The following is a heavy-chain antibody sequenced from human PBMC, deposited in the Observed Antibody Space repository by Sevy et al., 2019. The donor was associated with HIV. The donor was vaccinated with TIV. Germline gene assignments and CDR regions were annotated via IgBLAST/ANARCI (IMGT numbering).Heavy chain of an antibody. D-gene: IGHD4-17*01. Sequence: GGSLRLSCAASGFTFDDYAMHWVRQAPGKGLEWVSGISWNSGSIGYADSVKGRFTISRDNAKNSLYLQMNSLRAEDTALYYCAKDTASTVTTNFDYWGQGTLVTVSS. CDR2: ISWNSGSI. V-gene: IGHV3-9*01. CDR3: AKDTASTVTTNFDY. CDR1: GFTFDDYA. J-gene: IGHJ4*02.